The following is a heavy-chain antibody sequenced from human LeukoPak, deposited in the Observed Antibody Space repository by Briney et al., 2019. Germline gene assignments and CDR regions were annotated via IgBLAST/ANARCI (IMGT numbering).Heavy chain of an antibody. CDR1: RFSFNNRP. V-gene: IGHV3-23*01. J-gene: IGHJ3*02. Sequence: GGSLRLSCAASRFSFNNRPLSWLRRAPGEGLEWVSSISGTGDSTYYADSVKGRFTISRDNSKNTLYLQMNRLRAEDTAVYYCATGGRGYAFDIWGQGTMVTVSS. D-gene: IGHD1-14*01. CDR2: ISGTGDST. CDR3: ATGGRGYAFDI.